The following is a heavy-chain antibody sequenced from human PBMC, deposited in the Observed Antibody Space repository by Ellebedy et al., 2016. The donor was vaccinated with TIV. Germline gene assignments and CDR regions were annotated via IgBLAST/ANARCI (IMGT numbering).Heavy chain of an antibody. CDR3: ARVGKRGYYYMDV. D-gene: IGHD3-10*01. CDR2: IYSGGST. CDR1: GLTVSSNF. V-gene: IGHV3-53*01. J-gene: IGHJ6*03. Sequence: GESLKISCVASGLTVSSNFMNWVRQAPGKGLEWVSAIYSGGSTYYADSVKGRFSISRDNSKNTLYLQINTLRAEDTAVYYCARVGKRGYYYMDVWGKGTTVTVSS.